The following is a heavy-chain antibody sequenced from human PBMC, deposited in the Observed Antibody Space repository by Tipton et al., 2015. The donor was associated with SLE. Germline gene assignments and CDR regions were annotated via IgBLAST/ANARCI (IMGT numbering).Heavy chain of an antibody. D-gene: IGHD2-15*01. CDR3: ARDSQGYCSGGRCYAGGWFDP. CDR1: GGSINSGDYY. V-gene: IGHV4-31*03. Sequence: TLSLTCTVSGGSINSGDYYWSWPRQHPGKGLEWIGDIFNSGSTYYNPSLLGRVSTSLDTSKNQFSLRLTSVTAADTAVYYCARDSQGYCSGGRCYAGGWFDPWGQGTLVTVSS. J-gene: IGHJ5*02. CDR2: IFNSGST.